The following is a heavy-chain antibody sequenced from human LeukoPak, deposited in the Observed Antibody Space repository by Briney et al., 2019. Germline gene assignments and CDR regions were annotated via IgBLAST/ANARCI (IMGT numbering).Heavy chain of an antibody. Sequence: SETLSLTCTVSGGSISSYYWSWIRQPPGKGLEWIGYIYYSGSTYYNPSLKSRVTISVDTSKNQFSLKLSSVTAADTAVYYCARDDVLYSGSYYSQHWGQGTLVTVSS. CDR1: GGSISSYY. CDR2: IYYSGST. CDR3: ARDDVLYSGSYYSQH. J-gene: IGHJ1*01. D-gene: IGHD1-26*01. V-gene: IGHV4-59*12.